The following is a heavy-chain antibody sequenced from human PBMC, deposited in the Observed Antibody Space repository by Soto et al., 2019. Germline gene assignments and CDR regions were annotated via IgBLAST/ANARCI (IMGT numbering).Heavy chain of an antibody. V-gene: IGHV3-48*01. CDR3: ASGRPVDY. D-gene: IGHD6-6*01. Sequence: GGSLRLSCAASGVTFRSYGMNWVRQAPGKGLEWVSYISSGSSTIYYSDSVEGRFTISRDNAKNSLYLQMNSLRAEDTALYYCASGRPVDYWGQGTLVTVSS. J-gene: IGHJ4*02. CDR1: GVTFRSYG. CDR2: ISSGSSTI.